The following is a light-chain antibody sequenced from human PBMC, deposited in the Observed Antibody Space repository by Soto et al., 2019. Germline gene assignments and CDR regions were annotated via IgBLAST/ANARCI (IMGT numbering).Light chain of an antibody. CDR1: SSNIERNT. CDR2: SNN. Sequence: QSILIQPPSASGTPGQRVTISCSGRSSNIERNTVNWYQQLPGTAPKLLIYSNNQRPSGVTDRFSGSRSGTPASLAISGLQSEDEADYYCAAWDDSLNGMVVFGGGTQLTVL. CDR3: AAWDDSLNGMVV. J-gene: IGLJ3*02. V-gene: IGLV1-44*01.